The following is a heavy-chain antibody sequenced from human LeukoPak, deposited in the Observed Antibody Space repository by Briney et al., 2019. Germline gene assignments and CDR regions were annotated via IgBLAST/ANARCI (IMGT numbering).Heavy chain of an antibody. CDR1: GFIVSNYY. V-gene: IGHV3-53*01. CDR3: AREYGSGTFD. D-gene: IGHD2-2*01. CDR2: IYNGGAT. Sequence: GGSLRLSCAASGFIVSNYYMNWVRQAPGKGLECVSVIYNGGATYYADSVKGRFTISRDNSKNTLYLQMNSLRAEDTAVYFCAREYGSGTFDWGQGTLVIVSS. J-gene: IGHJ4*02.